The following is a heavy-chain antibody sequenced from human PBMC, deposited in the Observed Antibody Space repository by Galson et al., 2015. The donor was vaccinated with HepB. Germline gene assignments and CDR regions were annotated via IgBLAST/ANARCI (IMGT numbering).Heavy chain of an antibody. CDR2: IYYSGST. J-gene: IGHJ5*02. CDR3: ARGNPDILTGYRDTLTGWFDP. V-gene: IGHV4-30-4*01. D-gene: IGHD3-9*01. CDR1: GGSISSGDYY. Sequence: LSLTCTVSGGSISSGDYYWSWIRQPPGKGLEWIGYIYYSGSTYYNPSLKSRVTISVDTSKNQFSLKLSSVTAADTAVYYCARGNPDILTGYRDTLTGWFDPWGQGTLVTVSS.